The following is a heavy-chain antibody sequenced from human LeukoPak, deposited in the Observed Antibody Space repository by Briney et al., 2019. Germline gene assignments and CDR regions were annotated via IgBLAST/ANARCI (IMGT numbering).Heavy chain of an antibody. CDR1: GYTFTSYD. V-gene: IGHV1-8*01. J-gene: IGHJ6*03. D-gene: IGHD3-10*01. Sequence: GASVRVSCKASGYTFTSYDINWVRQATGQGLEWMGWMNPNSGNTGYAQKFQGRVTMTRNNSISTAYMELSSLRSEDTAVYYRARAATMVQGVIITTLRYYYMDVWGKGPRSPSP. CDR2: MNPNSGNT. CDR3: ARAATMVQGVIITTLRYYYMDV.